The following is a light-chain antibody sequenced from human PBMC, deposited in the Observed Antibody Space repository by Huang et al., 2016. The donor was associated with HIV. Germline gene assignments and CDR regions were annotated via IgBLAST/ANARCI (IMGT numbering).Light chain of an antibody. CDR1: QGISNS. V-gene: IGKV1-NL1*01. CDR2: AAS. J-gene: IGKJ1*01. CDR3: QQYYITSWT. Sequence: DIQMTQSPSSLSASVGDRVTITCRASQGISNSLAWYQQKPGKAPKLLLYAASRLESGVPSRFSGRGSGADYTLTISSLHPEDFATYYCQQYYITSWTFGQGTKVEIK.